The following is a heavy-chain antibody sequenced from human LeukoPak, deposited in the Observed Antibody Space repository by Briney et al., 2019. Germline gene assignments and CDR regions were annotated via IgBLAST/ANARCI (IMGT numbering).Heavy chain of an antibody. V-gene: IGHV3-30*18. CDR1: GFTFSGCG. J-gene: IGHJ4*02. CDR3: AKDRGSGSYLIED. Sequence: GGSLRLSCAASGFTFSGCGMHWVRQAPGKGLEWVAVILNDGSNEYYADSVKGRFTISRDNSRDTLFLQVSSLGAEDTAMYYCAKDRGSGSYLIEDWGQGTLVTVSS. D-gene: IGHD3-16*01. CDR2: ILNDGSNE.